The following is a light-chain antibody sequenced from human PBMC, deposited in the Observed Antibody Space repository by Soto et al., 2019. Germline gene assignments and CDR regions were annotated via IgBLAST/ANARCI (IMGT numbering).Light chain of an antibody. CDR2: DAS. CDR3: QQRSNWPPYT. J-gene: IGKJ2*01. CDR1: QSVSSN. V-gene: IGKV3-11*01. Sequence: EIVLTQSPATLSLSPGERATLSCRASQSVSSNLAWYQQQPAQAPRLLIYDASNRATGIPARFSGSGSGTDFTLTISSLEPEDFAVYYCQQRSNWPPYTFGQGTKLEIK.